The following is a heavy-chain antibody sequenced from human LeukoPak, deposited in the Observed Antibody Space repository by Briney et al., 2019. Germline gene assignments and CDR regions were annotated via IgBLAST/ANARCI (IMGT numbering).Heavy chain of an antibody. CDR2: INPNSGGT. Sequence: ASVKVSCKASGYTFTGYYMHWVRQAPGQGLEWMGWINPNSGGTNYAQKFQGRVTMTRDTSISTAYMELSRLRSDDTAVYYCASVAYGGIVGALDAFDTWGQGTMVTVSS. J-gene: IGHJ3*02. V-gene: IGHV1-2*02. CDR3: ASVAYGGIVGALDAFDT. D-gene: IGHD1-26*01. CDR1: GYTFTGYY.